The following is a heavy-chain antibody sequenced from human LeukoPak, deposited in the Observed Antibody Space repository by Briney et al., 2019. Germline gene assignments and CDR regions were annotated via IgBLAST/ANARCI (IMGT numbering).Heavy chain of an antibody. Sequence: GGSLRLSCAASGFTFSSYEMNWVRQAPGRGLEWVSYISNSDSTIYYADSVKGRFTISRDNAKNTLYLQMNSLRAEDTAVYYCATLIAARPFDYWGQRTLVTVSS. V-gene: IGHV3-48*03. CDR1: GFTFSSYE. CDR2: ISNSDSTI. CDR3: ATLIAARPFDY. J-gene: IGHJ4*02. D-gene: IGHD6-6*01.